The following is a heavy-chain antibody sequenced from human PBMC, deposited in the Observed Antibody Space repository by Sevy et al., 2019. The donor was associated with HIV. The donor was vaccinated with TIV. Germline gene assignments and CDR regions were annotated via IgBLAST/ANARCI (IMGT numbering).Heavy chain of an antibody. CDR2: INRDGSEK. CDR1: GFSFSYYG. Sequence: GGSLRLSCIGSGFSFSYYGIHWVRQAPGKGLEWVANINRDGSEKSYVDSVKGRFTISRDDAKNSLYLQMNSLRVEDTATYYCASDYSWGQGTLVTVSS. CDR3: ASDYS. V-gene: IGHV3-7*01. J-gene: IGHJ4*02.